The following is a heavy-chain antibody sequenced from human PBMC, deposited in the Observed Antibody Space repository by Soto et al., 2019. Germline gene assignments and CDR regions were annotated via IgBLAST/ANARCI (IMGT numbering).Heavy chain of an antibody. Sequence: ASVKVSCKASGYTFTSYAMHWVRQAPGQRLEWMGWINAGNGNTKYSQKFQGRVTITRDTSASTAYMELSSLRSEDTAVYYCARYFDSPRGFDTWGQGTLVTVSS. J-gene: IGHJ5*02. V-gene: IGHV1-3*01. CDR3: ARYFDSPRGFDT. D-gene: IGHD3-9*01. CDR1: GYTFTSYA. CDR2: INAGNGNT.